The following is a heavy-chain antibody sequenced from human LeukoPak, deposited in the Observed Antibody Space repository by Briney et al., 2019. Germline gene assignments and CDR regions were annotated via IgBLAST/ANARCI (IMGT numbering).Heavy chain of an antibody. CDR3: ARFTTVTDY. CDR1: GGSFSGYY. Sequence: SETLSLTCAVYGGSFSGYYWSWIRQPPGRGLEWIGEINHSGSTNYNPSLKSRVTISVDTSKNQFSLKLSSVTAADTAVYYCARFTTVTDYWGQGTLVTVSS. V-gene: IGHV4-34*01. D-gene: IGHD4-17*01. J-gene: IGHJ4*02. CDR2: INHSGST.